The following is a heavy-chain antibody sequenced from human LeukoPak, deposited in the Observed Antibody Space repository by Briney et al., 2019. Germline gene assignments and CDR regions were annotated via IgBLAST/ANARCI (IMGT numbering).Heavy chain of an antibody. J-gene: IGHJ6*03. CDR2: IKQDGSEK. D-gene: IGHD2-15*01. Sequence: PGGSLRLSCAASGFTFSSYWMSWVRQAPGKGLEWVANIKQDGSEKYYVDSVKGRFTISRDNAKNSPYLQMNSLRAEDTAVYYCARSGYCSGGSCYYYYYYYMDVWGKGTTVTVSS. CDR3: ARSGYCSGGSCYYYYYYYMDV. CDR1: GFTFSSYW. V-gene: IGHV3-7*01.